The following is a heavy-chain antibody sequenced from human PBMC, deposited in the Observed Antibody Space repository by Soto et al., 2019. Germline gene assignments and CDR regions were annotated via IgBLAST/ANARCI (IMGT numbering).Heavy chain of an antibody. CDR2: ISAYNGNT. J-gene: IGHJ5*02. D-gene: IGHD1-1*01. CDR3: ARDHFRAGTSDP. CDR1: GYTFTSYG. V-gene: IGHV1-18*01. Sequence: ASVKVSCKASGYTFTSYGISWVRQAPGQGLEWMGWISAYNGNTNYAQKLQGRVTMTTNTSTSTAYMELRSLRSDDTAVYYCARDHFRAGTSDPWGQGTLVTVSS.